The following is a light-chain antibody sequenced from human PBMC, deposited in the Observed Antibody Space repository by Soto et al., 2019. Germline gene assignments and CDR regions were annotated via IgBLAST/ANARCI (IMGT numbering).Light chain of an antibody. V-gene: IGKV3-20*01. CDR3: QQYGSSQFT. CDR2: GAS. CDR1: QSVSSSY. Sequence: EIVLTQSPGTLSLSPGERATLSCRASQSVSSSYLAWYQQKPGQAPRLLIYGASSRATGIPDRFSGSGSGTDFTLTISRREPEDFAVYYCQQYGSSQFTFGPGTKVDIK. J-gene: IGKJ3*01.